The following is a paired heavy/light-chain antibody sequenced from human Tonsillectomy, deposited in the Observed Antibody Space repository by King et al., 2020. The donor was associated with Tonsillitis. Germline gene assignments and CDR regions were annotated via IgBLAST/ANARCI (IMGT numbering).Light chain of an antibody. J-gene: IGLJ3*02. CDR1: SSNIGSNY. CDR2: ANN. V-gene: IGLV1-47*02. CDR3: AAWDDSLSGWV. Sequence: QSVLTQPPSASATPGHRVTISCSGSSSNIGSNYVYWYQQLPGTAPKLLIFANNQRPSGVPDRFSGSKSGTSASLAISGLRSEDEADYYCAAWDDSLSGWVFGGGTKLTVL.
Heavy chain of an antibody. D-gene: IGHD3-22*01. J-gene: IGHJ6*02. CDR3: TREEGYYDSRGYYHAPSGMDV. V-gene: IGHV3-49*04. CDR2: IRSKPFGGTT. Sequence: EVRLVESGGDLVQPGRSLRLSCTSSGFSFDEYAMSWVRQAPGKGLEWVGFIRSKPFGGTTEYAASVKGRFTISRDDSKSIAYLQMNSLKSDDTAVYYCTREEGYYDSRGYYHAPSGMDVWGQGTTVTVSS. CDR1: GFSFDEYA.